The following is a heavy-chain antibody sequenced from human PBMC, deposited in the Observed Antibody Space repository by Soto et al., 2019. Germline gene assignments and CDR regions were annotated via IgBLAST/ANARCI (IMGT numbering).Heavy chain of an antibody. J-gene: IGHJ6*02. Sequence: ASVKVSCKASGYTFTGQYMHWVRQAPGQGLEWMGWINPDSGDTKYAQKFQGRVTMTRDTSISTVYMELSRLKSDDTAAYYCARDRGNMVAIFHHYYGMDVWGQGTTVTVSS. CDR3: ARDRGNMVAIFHHYYGMDV. CDR2: INPDSGDT. V-gene: IGHV1-2*02. CDR1: GYTFTGQY. D-gene: IGHD3-3*02.